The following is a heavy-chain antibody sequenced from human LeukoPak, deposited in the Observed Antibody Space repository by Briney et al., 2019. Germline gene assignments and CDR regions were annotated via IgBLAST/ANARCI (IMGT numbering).Heavy chain of an antibody. J-gene: IGHJ5*02. CDR1: GFTFDDYA. D-gene: IGHD1-7*01. Sequence: GGSLRLSCAASGFTFDDYAMHWVRPAPGKGLAWVSGISWNSGSIGYADSVKGRFTISRDNAKNSLYLQMNSLRAEDTALYYCAKDMRARRLELLNWFDPWGQGTLVTVSS. CDR2: ISWNSGSI. CDR3: AKDMRARRLELLNWFDP. V-gene: IGHV3-9*01.